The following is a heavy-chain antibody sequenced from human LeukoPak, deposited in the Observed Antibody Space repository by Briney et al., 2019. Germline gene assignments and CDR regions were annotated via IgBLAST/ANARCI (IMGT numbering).Heavy chain of an antibody. CDR3: ARAMGLAAAGHRAFDY. D-gene: IGHD6-13*01. CDR1: GDIVSSNSVA. Sequence: RSQTLSLTCAISGDIVSSNSVAWSWIRQSPPRGLEWLGRTYYRSKWYDDYAVSVKSRITINPDTSKNQFSLQLNSVTPEDTAVYYCARAMGLAAAGHRAFDYWGQGTLITVSS. J-gene: IGHJ4*02. CDR2: TYYRSKWYD. V-gene: IGHV6-1*01.